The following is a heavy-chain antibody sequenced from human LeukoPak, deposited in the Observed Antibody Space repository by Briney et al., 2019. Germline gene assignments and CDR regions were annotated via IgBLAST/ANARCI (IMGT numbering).Heavy chain of an antibody. Sequence: ASVKVSCKASGYTFTGYYMHWVRQAPGQGLEWMGWINPNSGGTNYAQKFQGRVTMTRDTSISTAYMELSRLRSDDTAVYYCARDPEGIPNTYYYDSSGYIYWGQGTLVTVSS. CDR2: INPNSGGT. J-gene: IGHJ4*02. V-gene: IGHV1-2*02. D-gene: IGHD3-22*01. CDR1: GYTFTGYY. CDR3: ARDPEGIPNTYYYDSSGYIY.